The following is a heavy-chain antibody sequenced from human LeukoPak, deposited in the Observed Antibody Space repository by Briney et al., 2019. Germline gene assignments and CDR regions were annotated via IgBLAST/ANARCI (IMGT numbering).Heavy chain of an antibody. CDR3: AKDRPNYYGSNGHYYRRDGDY. CDR1: GFTFSSYE. J-gene: IGHJ4*02. V-gene: IGHV3-23*01. CDR2: ITSSGDGT. D-gene: IGHD3-22*01. Sequence: AGGSLRLSCAASGFTFSSYEMSWVRQAPGKGLQWVSSITSSGDGTYYADSVKGRFTISRDNSENMLYLQMNSLRVEDTAVYFCAKDRPNYYGSNGHYYRRDGDYWGQGTLVTVSS.